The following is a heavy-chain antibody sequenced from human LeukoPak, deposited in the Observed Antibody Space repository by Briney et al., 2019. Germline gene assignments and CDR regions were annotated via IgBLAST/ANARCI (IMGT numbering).Heavy chain of an antibody. CDR2: IYYSGST. CDR1: GGSISSYY. Sequence: KPSETLSLTCTVSGGSISSYYWSWIRQPPGKGLEWIGFIYYSGSTNYSPSLKGRVTISVDTSKNQFSLKLTSVTAADTAVYYCARHGNGAFDIWGQGTMVTVSS. CDR3: ARHGNGAFDI. V-gene: IGHV4-59*08. J-gene: IGHJ3*02. D-gene: IGHD1-1*01.